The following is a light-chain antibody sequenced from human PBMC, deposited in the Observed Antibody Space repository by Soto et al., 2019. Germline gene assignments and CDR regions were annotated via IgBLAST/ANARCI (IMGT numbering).Light chain of an antibody. CDR1: SSNIGAGYD. CDR2: DNS. CDR3: QSYDSSLSGSGV. V-gene: IGLV1-40*01. Sequence: QSVLTQPPSVSGAPGQRVTISCTGSSSNIGAGYDVHWYQQLPGTAPKLLNYDNSNRPSGVPDRFSGSKSGTSASLAITGRQAEDEADYYCQSYDSSLSGSGVFGTGTKVTVL. J-gene: IGLJ1*01.